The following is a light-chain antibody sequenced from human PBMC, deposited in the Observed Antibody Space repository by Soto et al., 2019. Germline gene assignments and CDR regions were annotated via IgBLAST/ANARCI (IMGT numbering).Light chain of an antibody. CDR2: DTS. J-gene: IGKJ4*01. CDR3: QQRFGCPPT. V-gene: IGKV3-11*01. CDR1: QSVSRY. Sequence: IGLTQSPATLSLSPGDRATLSCRASQSVSRYLAWYQQKPGQAPRLLIHDTSTMATGVPHTFSGSGSGTDFTLTISSLEHEDSAIYYCQQRFGCPPTFGGGTHVEIK.